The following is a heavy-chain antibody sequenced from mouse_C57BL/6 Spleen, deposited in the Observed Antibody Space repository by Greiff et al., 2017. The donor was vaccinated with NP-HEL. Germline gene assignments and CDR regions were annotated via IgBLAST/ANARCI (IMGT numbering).Heavy chain of an antibody. CDR2: IDPETGGT. J-gene: IGHJ3*01. V-gene: IGHV1-15*01. CDR3: TRSTWFAY. Sequence: VHLVESGAELVRPGASVTLSCKASGYTFTDYEMHWVKQTPVHGLEWIGAIDPETGGTAYNQKFKGKAILTADKSSSTAYMELRSLTSEDSAFYYCTRSTWFAYWGQGTLVTVSA. CDR1: GYTFTDYE.